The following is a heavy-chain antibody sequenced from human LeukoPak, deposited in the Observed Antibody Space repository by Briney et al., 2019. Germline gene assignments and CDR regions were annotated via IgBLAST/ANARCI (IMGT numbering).Heavy chain of an antibody. CDR1: GFTFDDYA. CDR2: ISWNSGSI. V-gene: IGHV3-9*01. CDR3: AKGSVVAPAGDWFDP. D-gene: IGHD2-2*01. Sequence: PGGSLRLSCAASGFTFDDYAMHWVRQAPGKGLEWVSGISWNSGSIGYADSVKGRFTISRDNAKNSLYLQMNSLRAEDTALYYCAKGSVVAPAGDWFDPWGQGTLVTVSS. J-gene: IGHJ5*02.